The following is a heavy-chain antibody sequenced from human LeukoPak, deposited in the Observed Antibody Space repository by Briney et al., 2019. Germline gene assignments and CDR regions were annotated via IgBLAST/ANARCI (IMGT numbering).Heavy chain of an antibody. CDR1: GFTFSSYA. D-gene: IGHD6-13*01. CDR2: ISGSGDST. Sequence: GGSLRLSCAAPGFTFSSYAMSWVRQAPGKGLEWVSAISGSGDSTYYGDSVKGRFTISRDNSKNTLYLQMNSLRAEDTAVYYCAKTRPLDSSSWSHGDYWGQGTLVTVSS. CDR3: AKTRPLDSSSWSHGDY. V-gene: IGHV3-23*01. J-gene: IGHJ4*02.